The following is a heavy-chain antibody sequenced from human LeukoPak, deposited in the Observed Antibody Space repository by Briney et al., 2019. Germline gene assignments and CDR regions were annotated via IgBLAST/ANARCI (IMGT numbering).Heavy chain of an antibody. J-gene: IGHJ3*02. D-gene: IGHD6-19*01. CDR1: GFTFNTYS. V-gene: IGHV3-21*01. CDR2: ISSSSKYI. CDR3: AKALSSGWYAGDAFDI. Sequence: PGGSLRLSCAASGFTFNTYSMNWVRQAPGKGLEWVSSISSSSKYIYYADSVKGRFTISRDNAKNSLYLQMNSLRAEDTAVYYCAKALSSGWYAGDAFDIWGQGTMVTVSS.